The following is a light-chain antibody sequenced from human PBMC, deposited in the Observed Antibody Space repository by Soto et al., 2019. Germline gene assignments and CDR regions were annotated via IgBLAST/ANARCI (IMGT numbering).Light chain of an antibody. Sequence: QSALTQPASVSGSPGQSITISCTGTSSDVAAYNYVSWYQQHPGKAPKLMVYDVSNRPSGVSNRFSGSKSGNTASLTISGLQDEDEADYYCSSYTSGGNYVVGTGTKLTVL. J-gene: IGLJ1*01. V-gene: IGLV2-14*03. CDR2: DVS. CDR1: SSDVAAYNY. CDR3: SSYTSGGNYV.